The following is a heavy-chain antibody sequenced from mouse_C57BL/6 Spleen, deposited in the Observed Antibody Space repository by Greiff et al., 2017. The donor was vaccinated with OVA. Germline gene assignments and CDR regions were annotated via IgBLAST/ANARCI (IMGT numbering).Heavy chain of an antibody. J-gene: IGHJ4*01. CDR2: INPNNGGT. D-gene: IGHD2-5*01. CDR1: GYTFTDYN. V-gene: IGHV1-18*01. Sequence: EVQLQESGPELVKPGASVKIPCKASGYTFTDYNMDWVKQSHGKSLEWIGDINPNNGGTIYNQKFKGKATLTVDKSSSTAYMELRSLTSEDTTVYYCARSVYSNYYAMDYWGQGTSLTVSS. CDR3: ARSVYSNYYAMDY.